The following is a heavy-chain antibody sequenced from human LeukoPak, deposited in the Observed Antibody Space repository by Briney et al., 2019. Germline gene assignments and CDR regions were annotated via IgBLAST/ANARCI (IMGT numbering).Heavy chain of an antibody. CDR1: GFTSSSYW. J-gene: IGHJ6*03. CDR3: ARVMSASVWRSYGSYYYYCYMDI. CDR2: IKQDGSEK. Sequence: GGSLRLSCAASGFTSSSYWMSWVRQAPGKGLEWVANIKQDGSEKYSVDSVKGRFTISRDNAKNSLYMQMSSLRAEDTAVYYCARVMSASVWRSYGSYYYYCYMDIWGKGTTVTVSS. D-gene: IGHD3-16*01. V-gene: IGHV3-7*01.